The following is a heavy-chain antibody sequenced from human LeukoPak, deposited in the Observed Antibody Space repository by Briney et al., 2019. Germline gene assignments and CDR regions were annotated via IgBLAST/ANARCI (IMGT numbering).Heavy chain of an antibody. CDR2: IYSGGST. J-gene: IGHJ6*02. Sequence: SSETLSLTCAVSGASIDSHSWWSWVRQAPGKGLEWVSVIYSGGSTYYADSVKGRFTISRDNSKNTLYLQMNSLRAEDTAVYYCARDIAAAGSDYYYYYGMDVWGQGTTVTVSS. D-gene: IGHD6-13*01. CDR3: ARDIAAAGSDYYYYYGMDV. V-gene: IGHV3-53*01. CDR1: GASIDSHSW.